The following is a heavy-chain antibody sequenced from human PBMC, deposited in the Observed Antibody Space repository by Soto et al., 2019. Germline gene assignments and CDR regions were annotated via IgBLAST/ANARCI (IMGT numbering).Heavy chain of an antibody. CDR3: ARDRCSGGSCYSGREWRYFDY. Sequence: QVQLQESGPGLVKPSGTLSLTCAVSGGSISSSNWWSWVRQPPGKGLEWIGEIYHSGSTNYNPSHKIRVTISVDKSKNQFSLKLSSVAAADTAVDYCARDRCSGGSCYSGREWRYFDYWGQGTLVTVSS. V-gene: IGHV4-4*02. J-gene: IGHJ4*02. CDR1: GGSISSSNW. CDR2: IYHSGST. D-gene: IGHD2-15*01.